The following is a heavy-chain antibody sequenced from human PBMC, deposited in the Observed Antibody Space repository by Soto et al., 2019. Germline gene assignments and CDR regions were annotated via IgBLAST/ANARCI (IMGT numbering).Heavy chain of an antibody. CDR2: IYPGDSDT. CDR3: AVSVITTGGHFDY. J-gene: IGHJ4*02. Sequence: GESLKISCKGSGYSFTSYWIGWVRQMPGKGLEWMGIIYPGDSDTRYSPSFQGQVTISADKSISTAYLQWSSLKASDTARYYCAVSVITTGGHFDYWGQGTLVTVSS. CDR1: GYSFTSYW. V-gene: IGHV5-51*01. D-gene: IGHD3-22*01.